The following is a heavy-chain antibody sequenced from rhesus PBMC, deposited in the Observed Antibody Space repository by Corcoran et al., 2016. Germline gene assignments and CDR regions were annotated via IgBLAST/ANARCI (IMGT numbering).Heavy chain of an antibody. V-gene: IGHV4-169*02. Sequence: QMQLQESGPGLVKPSETLSVTCAVSGGSISSSYWSWIRQAPGMGLELIGYIYGSGSSTNYNPSLKTLVTLSVYPSKNQLSLTLSSVTAADTAVYYCASTTYSSGWPIFDYWGQGVLVTVSS. J-gene: IGHJ4*01. CDR3: ASTTYSSGWPIFDY. D-gene: IGHD6-31*01. CDR2: IYGSGSST. CDR1: GGSISSSY.